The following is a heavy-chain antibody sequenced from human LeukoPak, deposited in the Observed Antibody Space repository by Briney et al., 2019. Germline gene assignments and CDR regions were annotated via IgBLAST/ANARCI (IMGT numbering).Heavy chain of an antibody. J-gene: IGHJ3*02. D-gene: IGHD5-24*01. CDR1: GYTFTSYY. CDR3: ARIRDGYNDACDI. Sequence: ASVKVSCKASGYTFTSYYIHLVRQAPGQGFEWMAIINPSDGSTTNSQKFQGRVTMTRDTSTSTVYMELSGLRSEDTALYYCARIRDGYNDACDIWGQGTMVTVSS. V-gene: IGHV1-46*01. CDR2: INPSDGST.